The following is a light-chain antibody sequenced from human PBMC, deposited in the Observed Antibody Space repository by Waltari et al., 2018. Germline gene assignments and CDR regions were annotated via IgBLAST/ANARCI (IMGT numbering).Light chain of an antibody. J-gene: IGLJ1*01. V-gene: IGLV2-23*02. Sequence: QSALTQPASVSGSPGQSITLSCTGHRSDIGSFNIFSWYQQHPGKAPKLLIYEVDKRPSGVSDRFSGSKSGNTASLTISGLQAEDETDYYCYSYAGASTYVFGTGTKVTVL. CDR1: RSDIGSFNI. CDR2: EVD. CDR3: YSYAGASTYV.